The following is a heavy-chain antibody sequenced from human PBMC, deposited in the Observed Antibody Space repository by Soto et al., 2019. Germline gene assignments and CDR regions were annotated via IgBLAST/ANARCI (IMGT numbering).Heavy chain of an antibody. CDR3: ARTDCSSTSCYNYYYYGMDV. Sequence: QVQLVQSGTEVKKPGASVKVSCKTSGYSFTKYGLHWVRQAPGQRLEWMGWINPGNGDTKYSQKFQGRVTITRDTSATTAYMELSSLRSGDSAVFYCARTDCSSTSCYNYYYYGMDVWGQGTTVTVSS. D-gene: IGHD2-2*01. J-gene: IGHJ6*02. CDR1: GYSFTKYG. CDR2: INPGNGDT. V-gene: IGHV1-3*01.